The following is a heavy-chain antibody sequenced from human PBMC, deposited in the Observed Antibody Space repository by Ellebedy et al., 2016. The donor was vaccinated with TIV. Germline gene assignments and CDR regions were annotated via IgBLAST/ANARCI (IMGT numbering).Heavy chain of an antibody. CDR1: GFTFSSYA. Sequence: GGSLRLSXAASGFTFSSYAMSWVRQAPGKGLEWVSAISGSGGSTYYADSVKGRFTISRDNSKNTLYLQMNSLRAEDTAVYYCAKGSSGYSYGYYVDYWGQGTLVTVSS. CDR2: ISGSGGST. J-gene: IGHJ4*02. CDR3: AKGSSGYSYGYYVDY. D-gene: IGHD5-18*01. V-gene: IGHV3-23*01.